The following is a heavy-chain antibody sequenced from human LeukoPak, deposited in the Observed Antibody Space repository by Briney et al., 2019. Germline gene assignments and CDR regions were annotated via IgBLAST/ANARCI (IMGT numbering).Heavy chain of an antibody. CDR2: ISSSSSTI. D-gene: IGHD3-22*01. CDR3: ARDESPRNYDSSGPDY. CDR1: GFTFSSYS. J-gene: IGHJ4*02. V-gene: IGHV3-48*01. Sequence: PGGSLRLSCAASGFTFSSYSMNWVRQAPGKGLEWVSYISSSSSTIYYADSVKGRFTISRDNSKNTLYLQMNSLRAEDTAVYYCARDESPRNYDSSGPDYWGQGTLVTVSS.